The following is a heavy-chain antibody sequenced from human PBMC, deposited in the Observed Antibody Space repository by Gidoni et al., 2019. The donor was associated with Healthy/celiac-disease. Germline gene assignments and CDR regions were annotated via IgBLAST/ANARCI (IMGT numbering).Heavy chain of an antibody. CDR3: AREGGSSSGFSIDY. V-gene: IGHV3-33*01. CDR2: IWFDGSNK. D-gene: IGHD3-16*01. J-gene: IGHJ4*02. Sequence: QVLLVASGGGVVHPGRSLRLSCAASGFTFSSYGMHWVRQAPGKGLQWVAVIWFDGSNKYYADSVKGRFTISRDNSKNTLFLQMNSLRAEDTAVYYCAREGGSSSGFSIDYWGQGTLVTVSS. CDR1: GFTFSSYG.